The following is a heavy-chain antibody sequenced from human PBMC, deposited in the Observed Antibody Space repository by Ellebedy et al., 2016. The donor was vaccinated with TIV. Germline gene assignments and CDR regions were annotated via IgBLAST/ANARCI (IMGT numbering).Heavy chain of an antibody. CDR1: GYSFTSRW. Sequence: GESLKISCKDSGYSFTSRWIAWVRQMPGKGLEWMGIIYPGDSDTRYSPSFQGQDTISADKSISTAYLQWSSLKASDTAMYYCAIGYPFDYWGQGTLVTVSS. CDR3: AIGYPFDY. CDR2: IYPGDSDT. V-gene: IGHV5-51*01. D-gene: IGHD1-1*01. J-gene: IGHJ4*02.